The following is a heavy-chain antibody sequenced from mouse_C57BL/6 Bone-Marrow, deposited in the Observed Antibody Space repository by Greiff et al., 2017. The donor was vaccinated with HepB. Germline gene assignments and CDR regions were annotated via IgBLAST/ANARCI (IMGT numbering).Heavy chain of an antibody. CDR1: GYTFTSYW. D-gene: IGHD1-2*01. CDR2: IDPSDSYT. CDR3: AKYTALYFDV. V-gene: IGHV1-69*01. J-gene: IGHJ1*03. Sequence: VQLQQPGAELVMPGASVKLSCKASGYTFTSYWMHWVKQRPGQGLEWIGEIDPSDSYTNYNQKFKGKSTLAVDKSSSTAYMQLSSLTSEDSAVYYCAKYTALYFDVWGTGTTVTVSS.